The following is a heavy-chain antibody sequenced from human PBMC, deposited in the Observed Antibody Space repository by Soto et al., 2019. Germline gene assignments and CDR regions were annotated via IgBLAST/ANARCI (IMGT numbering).Heavy chain of an antibody. CDR2: ISYDGSNK. D-gene: IGHD2-15*01. V-gene: IGHV3-30*18. J-gene: IGHJ6*02. Sequence: PGGSLRLSCAASGFTFSSYGMHWVRQAPGKGLEWVAVISYDGSNKYYADSVKGRFTISRDNSKNTLYLQMNSLRAEDTAVYYCAKDSVVVVAARDYYGMDVWGQGTTVTVSS. CDR3: AKDSVVVVAARDYYGMDV. CDR1: GFTFSSYG.